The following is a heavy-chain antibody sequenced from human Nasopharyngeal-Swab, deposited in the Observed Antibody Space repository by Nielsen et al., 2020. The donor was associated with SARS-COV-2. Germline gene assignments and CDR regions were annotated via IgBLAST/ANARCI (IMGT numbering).Heavy chain of an antibody. D-gene: IGHD2-2*01. CDR2: IIPIFGTA. CDR3: ARVGVVVVPAEGFWSGNEGFDP. CDR1: GGTFSNYA. V-gene: IGHV1-69*13. Sequence: SVKVSCKASGGTFSNYAISWVRQAPGQGLERMGGIIPIFGTANYAQKFQGRVTITADESTSTAYMELSSLRSEDTAVYYCARVGVVVVPAEGFWSGNEGFDPWGQGTLVTVSS. J-gene: IGHJ5*02.